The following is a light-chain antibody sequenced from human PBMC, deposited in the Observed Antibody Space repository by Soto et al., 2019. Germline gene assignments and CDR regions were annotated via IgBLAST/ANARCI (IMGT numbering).Light chain of an antibody. CDR2: GAS. V-gene: IGKV3-20*01. J-gene: IGKJ1*01. CDR3: QQYGSSPWT. CDR1: QSVSSSF. Sequence: EIVLTQSPGTLSLSPGERATLSCRASQSVSSSFLAWYQQKPAQAPRLLIYGASSRATGIPDRFSGSWSGKDFTLTISRLEPEDFAIYYCQQYGSSPWTFGQGTKVEIK.